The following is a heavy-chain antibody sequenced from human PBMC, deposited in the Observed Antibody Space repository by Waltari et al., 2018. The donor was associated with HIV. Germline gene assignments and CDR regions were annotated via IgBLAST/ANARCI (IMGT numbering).Heavy chain of an antibody. D-gene: IGHD2-15*01. J-gene: IGHJ4*02. CDR1: GFTFSSYA. CDR2: ISYDGSNK. V-gene: IGHV3-30*04. Sequence: QVQLVESGGGVVQPGRSLRLSCAASGFTFSSYAMHWVRTAPGKGLEWVAVISYDGSNKYYADSVKGRFTISRDNSKNTLYLQMNSLRAEDTAVYYCARVHGGIPHWTDYWGQGTLVTVSS. CDR3: ARVHGGIPHWTDY.